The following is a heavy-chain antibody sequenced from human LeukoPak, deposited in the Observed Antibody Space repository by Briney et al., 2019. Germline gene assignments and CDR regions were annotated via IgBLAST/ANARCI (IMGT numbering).Heavy chain of an antibody. D-gene: IGHD3-10*01. J-gene: IGHJ6*04. CDR2: ISESGDSA. CDR3: AKGSSAMDV. CDR1: GVTFSAYG. V-gene: IGHV3-23*01. Sequence: GGSLRLSCAASGVTFSAYGMTWVRQAPGKGLEWVSVISESGDSAYYADSVKGRFTISRDNSKNTLYLQMNSLRAEDTAVYYCAKGSSAMDVWGKGTTVTVSS.